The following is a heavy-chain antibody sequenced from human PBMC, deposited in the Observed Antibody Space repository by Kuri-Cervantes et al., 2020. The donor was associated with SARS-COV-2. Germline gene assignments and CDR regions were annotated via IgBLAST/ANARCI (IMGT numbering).Heavy chain of an antibody. CDR3: ARVSGSYRMGSSRDLYYFDY. CDR2: ISYDGSNK. Sequence: GESLKISCVVSAFTFSSYAMHWVRQAPGKGLEWVAVISYDGSNKYYADSVKGRFTISRDNSKNTLYLQMNSLRAEDTAVYYCARVSGSYRMGSSRDLYYFDYWGQGTLVTVSS. V-gene: IGHV3-30-3*01. D-gene: IGHD1-26*01. J-gene: IGHJ4*02. CDR1: AFTFSSYA.